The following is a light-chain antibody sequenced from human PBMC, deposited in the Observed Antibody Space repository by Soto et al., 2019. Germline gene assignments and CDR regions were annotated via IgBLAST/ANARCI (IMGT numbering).Light chain of an antibody. V-gene: IGLV4-69*01. CDR1: SGHSSYA. Sequence: QPVLTQSPSASACLGASVKLTCTLSSGHSSYAIAWHQQQPEKGPRYLMKLNSDGSHSKRDGIPDRFSGSSSGAERYLTISSLQSEDEADYYCQTWDTGIVVFGGGTKVTVL. J-gene: IGLJ2*01. CDR3: QTWDTGIVV. CDR2: LNSDGSH.